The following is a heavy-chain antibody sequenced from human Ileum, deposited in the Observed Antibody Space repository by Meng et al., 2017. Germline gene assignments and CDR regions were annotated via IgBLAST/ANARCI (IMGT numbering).Heavy chain of an antibody. CDR3: ARDGTTAVPGVWFDP. CDR1: YGSITSSYY. D-gene: IGHD6-19*01. Sequence: QDAGPGLGNPAETLSLTCSVSYGSITSSYYWGWCRQPPGKGLEWIASIYYSGSTYYNPSLKSRVTISVDTSKNQFSLKVISVTAADTAVYYCARDGTTAVPGVWFDPWGQGTLVTVSS. J-gene: IGHJ5*02. CDR2: IYYSGST. V-gene: IGHV4-39*07.